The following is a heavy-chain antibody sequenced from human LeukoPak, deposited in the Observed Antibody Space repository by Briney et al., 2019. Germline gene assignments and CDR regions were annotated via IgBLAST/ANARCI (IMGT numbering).Heavy chain of an antibody. D-gene: IGHD2-15*01. CDR1: GFTFSSYA. J-gene: IGHJ3*02. CDR3: AGYCSGGSCHDAFDI. V-gene: IGHV3-30*04. CDR2: ISYDGSNK. Sequence: PGGSLRLSCAASGFTFSSYAMHWVRQAPGKGLEWVAVISYDGSNKYYADSVKGRFTISRDNSKNTLYLQMNSLRAEDTAVYYCAGYCSGGSCHDAFDIWGQGTMVTVSS.